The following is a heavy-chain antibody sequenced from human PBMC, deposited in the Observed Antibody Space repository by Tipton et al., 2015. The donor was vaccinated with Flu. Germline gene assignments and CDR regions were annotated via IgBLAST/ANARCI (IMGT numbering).Heavy chain of an antibody. CDR1: GFTFSTYA. CDR2: ISSNGDYT. D-gene: IGHD4-17*01. J-gene: IGHJ4*02. Sequence: SLRLSCAASGFTFSTYAMSWVRQAPGKGLEWVSAISSNGDYTYYADSVRGRFTISRDNSKNTLYLQVNSLRAEDTAVYYCAKRGLSTRYGDYRFDYWGQGTLVTVSS. V-gene: IGHV3-23*01. CDR3: AKRGLSTRYGDYRFDY.